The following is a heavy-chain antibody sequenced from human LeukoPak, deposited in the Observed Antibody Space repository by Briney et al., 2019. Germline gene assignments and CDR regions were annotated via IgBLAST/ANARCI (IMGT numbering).Heavy chain of an antibody. Sequence: GGSLRLSCAASGFTFSSYSMNWVRQAPGKGLEWVSSISSSSSYIYYADSVKGRFTISRDNAKNSLYLQMNSLRAEDTAVYYCARVYYYGSGSFNWFDPWGQGTLVTVSS. V-gene: IGHV3-21*01. D-gene: IGHD3-10*01. CDR1: GFTFSSYS. CDR2: ISSSSSYI. J-gene: IGHJ5*02. CDR3: ARVYYYGSGSFNWFDP.